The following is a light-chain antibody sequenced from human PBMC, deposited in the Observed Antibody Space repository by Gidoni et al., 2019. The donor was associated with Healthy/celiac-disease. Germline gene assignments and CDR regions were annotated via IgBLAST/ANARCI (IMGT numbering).Light chain of an antibody. J-gene: IGKJ4*01. V-gene: IGKV3-20*01. CDR2: GAYGAS. CDR3: QEYGSLVT. Sequence: EIVLTQSPGTLSLPPGERATLSCSASQSVSNGYLAWYQQNPGQAPRLLVYGAYGASTRATGIPGRCSGSGSRTDFTLTISGLEAEDCAVYCCQEYGSLVTFGGGTKVEIK. CDR1: QSVSNGY.